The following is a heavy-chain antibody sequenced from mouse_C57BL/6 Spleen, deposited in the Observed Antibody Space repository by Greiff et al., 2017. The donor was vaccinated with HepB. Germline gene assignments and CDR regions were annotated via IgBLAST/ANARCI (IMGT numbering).Heavy chain of an antibody. Sequence: EVQLVESGPGLVKPSQSLSLTCSVTGYSITSGYYWNWIRQFPGNKLEWMGYISYDGSNNYNPSLKNRISITRDTSKNQFFLKLNSVTTEDTATYDCARGVRDWYFDVWGTGTTVTVAS. CDR3: ARGVRDWYFDV. CDR2: ISYDGSN. V-gene: IGHV3-6*01. D-gene: IGHD2-14*01. J-gene: IGHJ1*03. CDR1: GYSITSGYY.